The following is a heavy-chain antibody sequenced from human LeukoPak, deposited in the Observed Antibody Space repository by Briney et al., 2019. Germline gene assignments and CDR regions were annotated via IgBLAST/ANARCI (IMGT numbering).Heavy chain of an antibody. V-gene: IGHV3-23*01. Sequence: GGSLILSCAASALRFSNFAMTWVRQVPGKGLEWVSGIHGSGETTYYADSVKGRFTISRDTSKNTVYLQMNSLRAEDTAVYYCAKDRVWLASPPDYFDYWGQGTLVTVSS. CDR3: AKDRVWLASPPDYFDY. J-gene: IGHJ4*02. CDR1: ALRFSNFA. D-gene: IGHD3-16*01. CDR2: IHGSGETT.